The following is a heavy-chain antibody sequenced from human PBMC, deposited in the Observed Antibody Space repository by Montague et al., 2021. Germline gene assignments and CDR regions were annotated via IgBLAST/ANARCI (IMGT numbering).Heavy chain of an antibody. CDR3: AGVFSSWYVGWFDP. J-gene: IGHJ5*02. CDR1: GASITSNIYY. V-gene: IGHV4-39*07. CDR2: IYYSGNS. Sequence: SETLSLTCTVSGASITSNIYYLGWIRQSPGKGLEWIGSIYYSGNSFYQPSLKSRITMAVDTSKNQFSLKLSSVTAADTAIYYCAGVFSSWYVGWFDPWGQGTLVTVSS. D-gene: IGHD6-13*01.